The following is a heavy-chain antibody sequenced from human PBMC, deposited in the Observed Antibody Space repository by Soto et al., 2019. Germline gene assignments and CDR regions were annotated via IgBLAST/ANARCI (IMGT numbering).Heavy chain of an antibody. D-gene: IGHD3-10*01. CDR3: ARGRGGFYGSGSYGA. CDR2: INRSGST. J-gene: IGHJ5*02. V-gene: IGHV4-34*01. Sequence: SETLSLTCAVYGGSLSGYYWSWIRQPPGKGLEWTGEINRSGSTNYNPSLKSRVTISVDTSKNQFSLKLSSVTAADTAVYYCARGRGGFYGSGSYGAWGQGTLVTVPS. CDR1: GGSLSGYY.